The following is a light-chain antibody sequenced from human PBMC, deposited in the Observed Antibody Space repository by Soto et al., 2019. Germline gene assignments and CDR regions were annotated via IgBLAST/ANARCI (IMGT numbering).Light chain of an antibody. CDR1: QYISSW. CDR2: AAS. V-gene: IGKV1-12*01. Sequence: DIQMTQSPSSVSASVGDRVTITCRASQYISSWLAWYQQRPGQAPKLLIYAASNLQSGVPSRFSGTTSGTDFTLTISSLQPEDFATYYCQQSYSTPRTFGQGTKLEIK. J-gene: IGKJ2*01. CDR3: QQSYSTPRT.